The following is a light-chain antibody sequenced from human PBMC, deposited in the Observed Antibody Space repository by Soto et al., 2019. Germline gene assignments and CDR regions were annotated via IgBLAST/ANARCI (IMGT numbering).Light chain of an antibody. CDR1: TSDVGTYSL. V-gene: IGLV2-23*02. CDR2: EVT. J-gene: IGLJ2*01. CDR3: SSYANSDTL. Sequence: QSALTQPASVSGSPGQSITISCTGTTSDVGTYSLVSWYQQYSGKAPKLIIYEVTKRPSGVSNRFSGYKSGNTASLTVSGLQAADEADSYCSSYANSDTLFGGGTKLTVL.